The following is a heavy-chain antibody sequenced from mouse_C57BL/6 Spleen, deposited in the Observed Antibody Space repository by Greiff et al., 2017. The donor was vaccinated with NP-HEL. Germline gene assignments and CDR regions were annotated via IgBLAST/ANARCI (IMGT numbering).Heavy chain of an antibody. CDR1: GYTFTDYE. V-gene: IGHV1-15*01. J-gene: IGHJ3*01. D-gene: IGHD1-1*01. CDR3: TRRGLLRYPFAY. CDR2: IDPETGGT. Sequence: QVQLQQSGAELVRPGASVTLSCKASGYTFTDYEMHWVKQTPVHGLEWIGAIDPETGGTAYNQKFKGKAILTADKSSSTAYMELRSLTSEDSAVYYCTRRGLLRYPFAYWGQGTLVTVSA.